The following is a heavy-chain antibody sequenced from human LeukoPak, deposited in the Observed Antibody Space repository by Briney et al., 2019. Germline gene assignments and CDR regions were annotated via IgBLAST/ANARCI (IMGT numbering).Heavy chain of an antibody. CDR2: IIPIFGTA. Sequence: ASVKVSCKASGGTFSSYAISWVRQAPGQGLEWMGGIIPIFGTANYAQKFQGRVTITTDGSTSTAYMELSSLRSEDTAVYYCASGYCSGGSCPPSSYYYYYMDVWGKGTTVTVSS. CDR1: GGTFSSYA. D-gene: IGHD2-15*01. V-gene: IGHV1-69*05. J-gene: IGHJ6*03. CDR3: ASGYCSGGSCPPSSYYYYYMDV.